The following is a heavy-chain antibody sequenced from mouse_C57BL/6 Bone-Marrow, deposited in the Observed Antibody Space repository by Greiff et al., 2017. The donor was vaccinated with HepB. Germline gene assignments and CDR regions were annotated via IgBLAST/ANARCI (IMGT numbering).Heavy chain of an antibody. Sequence: VQRVESGPGLVQPSQSLSITCTVSGFSLTSYGVHWVRQPPGKGLEWLGVIWSGGSTDYNAAFISRLSISKDNSKSQVFFKMNSLQADDTAIYSCAKNRYYGSSFYFDSWGENTTLTLSS. V-gene: IGHV2-4*01. D-gene: IGHD1-1*01. CDR1: GFSLTSYG. J-gene: IGHJ2*01. CDR2: IWSGGST. CDR3: AKNRYYGSSFYFDS.